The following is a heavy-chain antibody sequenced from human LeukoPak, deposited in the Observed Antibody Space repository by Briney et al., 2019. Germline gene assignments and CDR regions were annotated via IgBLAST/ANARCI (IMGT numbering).Heavy chain of an antibody. CDR1: GFTFSTYE. J-gene: IGHJ5*02. V-gene: IGHV3-48*03. Sequence: GGSLRLSCAASGFTFSTYEMNWVRQAPGKGLEWVSYISSSGNTIYYADSVKGRFTISRDNAKNSLYLQMNSLRAEDTAVYYCARDRPRYYDFWSGYQPYNWFDPWGQGTLVTVSS. CDR3: ARDRPRYYDFWSGYQPYNWFDP. CDR2: ISSSGNTI. D-gene: IGHD3-3*01.